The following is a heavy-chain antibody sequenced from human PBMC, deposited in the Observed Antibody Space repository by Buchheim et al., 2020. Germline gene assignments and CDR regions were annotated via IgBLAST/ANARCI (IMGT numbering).Heavy chain of an antibody. V-gene: IGHV3-21*01. Sequence: EVQLVESGGGLVKPGGSLRLSCAASGFTFSSYSMNWVRQAPGKGLEWVSSISSSSSYIYYADSVKGRFTISRDNAKNSPYLQMNSLRAEDTAVYYCARKGPTVTTDYYYGMDVWGQGTT. CDR2: ISSSSSYI. CDR1: GFTFSSYS. CDR3: ARKGPTVTTDYYYGMDV. D-gene: IGHD4-11*01. J-gene: IGHJ6*02.